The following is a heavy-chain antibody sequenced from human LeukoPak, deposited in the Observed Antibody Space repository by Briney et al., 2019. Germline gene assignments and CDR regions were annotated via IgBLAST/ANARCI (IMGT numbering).Heavy chain of an antibody. J-gene: IGHJ3*02. CDR2: ISNNGGYT. D-gene: IGHD2-15*01. V-gene: IGHV3-23*01. CDR1: GFTFSSSA. Sequence: GGSLRLSCAASGFTFSSSAMSWVRQAPGKGLEWVSAISNNGGYTYYADSVQGRFTISRDNSKNTLYLQMNSLRAEDTAVYYCARDRCGSCYHADAFDIWGQGTMVTVSS. CDR3: ARDRCGSCYHADAFDI.